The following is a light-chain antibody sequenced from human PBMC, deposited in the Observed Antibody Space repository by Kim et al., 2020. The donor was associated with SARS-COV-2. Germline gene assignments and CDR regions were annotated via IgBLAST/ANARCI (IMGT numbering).Light chain of an antibody. V-gene: IGLV2-11*01. CDR1: SSDVGGYNY. Sequence: QSALTQPRSVSGSPGQSVTISCTGTSSDVGGYNYVSRYQQHPGKAPKLMIYDVSKRPSGVPDRFSGSKSGNTASLTISGLQAEDEADYYCCSYAGSYTSDVVFGGGTQLTVL. J-gene: IGLJ2*01. CDR2: DVS. CDR3: CSYAGSYTSDVV.